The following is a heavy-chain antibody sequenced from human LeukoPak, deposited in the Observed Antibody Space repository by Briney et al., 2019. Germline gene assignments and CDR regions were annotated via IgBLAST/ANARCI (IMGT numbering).Heavy chain of an antibody. V-gene: IGHV3-9*01. CDR2: ISWNSDTR. CDR1: GFTFDDYA. Sequence: PGGSLRLSCAVSGFTFDDYAMHWVRQVPGKGLEWVAGISWNSDTRGYVDSVKGRFTISRDNARNSLYPQMNSLRAEDTAVYYCAKEIRSLTYYDSSGYPGGDYWGQGTLVTVSS. J-gene: IGHJ4*02. D-gene: IGHD3-22*01. CDR3: AKEIRSLTYYDSSGYPGGDY.